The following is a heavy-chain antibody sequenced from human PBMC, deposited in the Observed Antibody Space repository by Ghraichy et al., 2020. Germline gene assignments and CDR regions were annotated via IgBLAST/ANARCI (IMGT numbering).Heavy chain of an antibody. CDR3: ARDRRHRVQDTWFDP. V-gene: IGHV4-4*07. Sequence: SETLSLTCTVSGGSITGYYWNWIRQSSGKGLEWVARMYFTGTTNYNPSLKDRVTMSVDASKSQFSLRMTSVTAADSGVYYRARDRRHRVQDTWFDPWGQGTLVIVSS. CDR2: MYFTGTT. D-gene: IGHD1-14*01. J-gene: IGHJ5*02. CDR1: GGSITGYY.